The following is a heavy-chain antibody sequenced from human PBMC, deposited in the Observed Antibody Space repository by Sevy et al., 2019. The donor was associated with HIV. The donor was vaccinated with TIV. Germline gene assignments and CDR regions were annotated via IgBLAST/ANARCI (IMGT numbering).Heavy chain of an antibody. J-gene: IGHJ6*03. CDR1: GGSISSYY. CDR2: IYYSGST. CDR3: ASSPYYYGSGSYYQNIYYYYYYMDV. V-gene: IGHV4-59*01. D-gene: IGHD3-10*01. Sequence: SETLSLTCTVSGGSISSYYWSWIRQPPGKGLEWIGYIYYSGSTNYNPSLKSRVTISVDTSKNQFSLKLSSVTAADTAGYYCASSPYYYGSGSYYQNIYYYYYYMDVWGKGTTVTVSS.